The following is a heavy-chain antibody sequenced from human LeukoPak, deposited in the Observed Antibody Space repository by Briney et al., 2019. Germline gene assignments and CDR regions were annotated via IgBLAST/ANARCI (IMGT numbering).Heavy chain of an antibody. CDR1: GYTFTGYY. D-gene: IGHD1-26*01. CDR3: ARDLGQATLSDY. Sequence: GASVKVSCKASGYTFTGYYMHWVRQPPGPGHERMGRINPNSGGTNYAQKFQGRVTMTRDTSISTAYMELSRLRSDDTAVYYCARDLGQATLSDYWGQGTLVTVSS. V-gene: IGHV1-2*06. CDR2: INPNSGGT. J-gene: IGHJ4*02.